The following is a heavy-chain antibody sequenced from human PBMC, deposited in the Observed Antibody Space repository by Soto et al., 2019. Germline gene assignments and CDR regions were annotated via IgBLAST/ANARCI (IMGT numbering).Heavy chain of an antibody. CDR2: IRNKANRYTT. CDR3: TRDNPRAPGTLDY. J-gene: IGHJ4*02. Sequence: EMQLVESGGGLVRPGGSLRLSCAASGFSFSDHYMDWVRQAPGKGLEWVGRIRNKANRYTTEYAASVKGRFTLSRDDSKNSLYLQMNSLVTDDTAVYFCTRDNPRAPGTLDYWGQGTLVSVSS. CDR1: GFSFSDHY. D-gene: IGHD6-13*01. V-gene: IGHV3-72*01.